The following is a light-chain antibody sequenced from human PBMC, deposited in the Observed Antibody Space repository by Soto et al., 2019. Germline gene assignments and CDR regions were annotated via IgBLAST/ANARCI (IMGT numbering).Light chain of an antibody. CDR1: QSVLYSSNNKNY. CDR2: WAS. CDR3: QQYFSTPWT. J-gene: IGKJ1*01. Sequence: DIVMTQSPDSLAVSLGERATINCKSSQSVLYSSNNKNYLAWYQQKPGQPFKLLIYWASTRESGVPDRFSGSGSGTDFTLTISSLQAEDVAVYYCQQYFSTPWTFGQGTKVEIK. V-gene: IGKV4-1*01.